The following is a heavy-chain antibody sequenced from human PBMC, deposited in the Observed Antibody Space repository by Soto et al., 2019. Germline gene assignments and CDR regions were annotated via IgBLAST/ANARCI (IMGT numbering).Heavy chain of an antibody. CDR2: IMRILRAP. Sequence: QVQLVQSGAEVKKPGSSVKVSCKASGGAFSDYAFSWVRQAPGQGLEWLGGIMRILRAPDYAQKFQGRVTITGDEFTRTAYMEMNSLRSEDTAVYYCASWLKGPDIGNYYYGMDVWGQGTTVTVS. D-gene: IGHD2-15*01. J-gene: IGHJ6*02. CDR1: GGAFSDYA. V-gene: IGHV1-69*12. CDR3: ASWLKGPDIGNYYYGMDV.